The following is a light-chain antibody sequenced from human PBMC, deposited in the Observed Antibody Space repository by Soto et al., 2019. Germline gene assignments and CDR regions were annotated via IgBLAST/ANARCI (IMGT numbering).Light chain of an antibody. CDR2: AAS. V-gene: IGKV1-9*01. Sequence: DIQLTQSPSFLSASVGDRVTITCRASQGISSYLAWYQQKPGKAPKLLIYAASTLQSVVPSRFSGSGSGTEFTLTISSLQPEDFATYYCQQVNTYPVTFGGGTKVEIK. J-gene: IGKJ4*01. CDR3: QQVNTYPVT. CDR1: QGISSY.